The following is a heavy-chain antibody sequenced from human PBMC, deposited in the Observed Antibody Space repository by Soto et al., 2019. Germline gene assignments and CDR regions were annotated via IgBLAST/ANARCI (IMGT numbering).Heavy chain of an antibody. CDR3: ASTRIAAAGFYYYYYVMDV. J-gene: IGHJ6*02. CDR1: GYSFTSYW. D-gene: IGHD6-13*01. Sequence: GESLKISCKGSGYSFTSYWISWVRQMPGKGMEWMGRIDPSDSYTNYSPSFQGHVTISADKSISTAYLQWSSLKASDTAMYYCASTRIAAAGFYYYYYVMDVWGQGTTVTVSS. CDR2: IDPSDSYT. V-gene: IGHV5-10-1*01.